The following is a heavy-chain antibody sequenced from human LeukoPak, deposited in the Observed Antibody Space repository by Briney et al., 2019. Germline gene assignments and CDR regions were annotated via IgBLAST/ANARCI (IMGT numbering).Heavy chain of an antibody. D-gene: IGHD2-15*01. CDR1: GFTFSSYE. V-gene: IGHV3-48*03. CDR3: AREDMGYCSGGSCYRAWFDP. Sequence: PGGSLRLSCAASGFTFSSYEMNWVRQAPGKGLEWVSYISSSGSTIYYADSVKGRFTISRDNAKSSLYLQMNSLRAEDTAVYYCAREDMGYCSGGSCYRAWFDPWGQGTLVTVSS. CDR2: ISSSGSTI. J-gene: IGHJ5*02.